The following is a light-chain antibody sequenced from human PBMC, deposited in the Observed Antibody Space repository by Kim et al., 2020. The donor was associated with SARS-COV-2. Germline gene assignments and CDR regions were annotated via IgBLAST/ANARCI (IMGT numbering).Light chain of an antibody. J-gene: IGLJ3*02. CDR3: YSAADNNRV. V-gene: IGLV3-27*01. CDR2: KDS. CDR1: VLAKKY. Sequence: SVSPGKTARITCSGDVLAKKYARWFQQKPGQAPVLVIYKDSERPSGIPERFSGSSSGTTVTLTISGAQVEDEADYYCYSAADNNRVFGGGTKLTVL.